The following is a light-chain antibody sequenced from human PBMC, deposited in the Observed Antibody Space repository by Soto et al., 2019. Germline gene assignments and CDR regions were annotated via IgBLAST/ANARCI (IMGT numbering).Light chain of an antibody. J-gene: IGKJ5*01. CDR3: QQRSNLPPT. CDR1: QSVDIY. CDR2: DAS. Sequence: EIVLSQSPVALSLSPGERATLSCRASQSVDIYLAWYRQIPGQAPRLLIYDASNRDTGIPDRFSGGGSGTDFTLTISSLEPEDFAIYYCQQRSNLPPTFGQGTRLEIK. V-gene: IGKV3-11*01.